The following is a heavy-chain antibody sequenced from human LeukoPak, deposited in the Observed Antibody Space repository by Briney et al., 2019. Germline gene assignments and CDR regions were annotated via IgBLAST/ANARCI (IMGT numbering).Heavy chain of an antibody. Sequence: SETLSLTCAVYGGSFSGYYWSWIRQPPGKGLEWIGEINHSGSTNYNPSLKSRVTISVDTSKNQFSLKLSSVTAADTAVYYCARRIAAAHLGPGYYFDYWGQGTLVTVSS. CDR3: ARRIAAAHLGPGYYFDY. D-gene: IGHD6-13*01. V-gene: IGHV4-34*01. J-gene: IGHJ4*02. CDR2: INHSGST. CDR1: GGSFSGYY.